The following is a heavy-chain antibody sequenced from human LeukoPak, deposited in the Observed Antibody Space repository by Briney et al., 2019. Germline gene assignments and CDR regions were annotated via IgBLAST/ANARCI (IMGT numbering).Heavy chain of an antibody. CDR1: GFTFSNAW. J-gene: IGHJ4*02. D-gene: IGHD2-15*01. Sequence: GGSLRLSCAASGFTFSNAWMSWVRQAPGKGLEWVGRIKSKTDGGTTDYAAPVKGRFTISRDDSKNTLYLQMNSLKTEDTAVYYCTTGLLGYCSGGSCYPGYFDYWGQGTLVTVSS. CDR3: TTGLLGYCSGGSCYPGYFDY. V-gene: IGHV3-15*01. CDR2: IKSKTDGGTT.